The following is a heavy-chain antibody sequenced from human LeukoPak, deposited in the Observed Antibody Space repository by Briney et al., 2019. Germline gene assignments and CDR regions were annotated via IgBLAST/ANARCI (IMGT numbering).Heavy chain of an antibody. J-gene: IGHJ4*02. Sequence: GGSLRLSCAASGFTFSSFAMSWVRQAPGKGLEWVSSIGGSGDNKYYADSVRGRFTISRDNSKYTLYLQMNSLRAEDTAVYYCAKDLAGSGSYSFDYWGQGTLVTVSS. V-gene: IGHV3-23*01. CDR2: IGGSGDNK. CDR1: GFTFSSFA. CDR3: AKDLAGSGSYSFDY. D-gene: IGHD1-26*01.